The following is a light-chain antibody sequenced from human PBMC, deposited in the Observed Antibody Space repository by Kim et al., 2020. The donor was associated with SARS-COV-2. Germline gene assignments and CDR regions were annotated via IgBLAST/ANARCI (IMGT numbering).Light chain of an antibody. Sequence: SPGERATLSCRASRTISPNYFAWYQQRPGQAPRLRIYAAFSRATGMPDRFSGSGSGTDFTLTISRLEPEDFAVYYCQHYGTSPFTFGGGTKVDIK. CDR3: QHYGTSPFT. CDR1: RTISPNY. J-gene: IGKJ4*01. V-gene: IGKV3-20*01. CDR2: AAF.